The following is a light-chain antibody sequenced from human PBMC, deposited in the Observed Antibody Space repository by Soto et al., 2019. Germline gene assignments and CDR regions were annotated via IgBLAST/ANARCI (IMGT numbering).Light chain of an antibody. V-gene: IGKV1-6*01. CDR3: LQDYNYPLT. CDR1: QGTRND. J-gene: IGKJ1*01. CDR2: AAS. Sequence: AIQMTQSPSSLSASVGDRVTITCRASQGTRNDLGWYQQNPGKAPKLLIYAASSLQSGVPSRFSGSGSGTDFTLTISSLQPEDFATYYWLQDYNYPLTFGQGTKVEIK.